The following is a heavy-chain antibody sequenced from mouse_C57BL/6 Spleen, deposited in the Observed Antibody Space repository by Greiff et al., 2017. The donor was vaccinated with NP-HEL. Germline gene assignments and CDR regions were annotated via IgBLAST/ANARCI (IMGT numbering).Heavy chain of an antibody. CDR1: GFSLSTSGMG. Sequence: QVTLKESGPGILQSSQTLSLTCSFSGFSLSTSGMGVSWIRQPSGKGLEWLAHIYWDDDKRYNPSLKSRLTISKDTSRNQVFLKITSVDTADTATYYCARREDYYYGSSYAMDYWGQGTSVTVSS. CDR2: IYWDDDK. D-gene: IGHD1-1*01. V-gene: IGHV8-12*01. J-gene: IGHJ4*01. CDR3: ARREDYYYGSSYAMDY.